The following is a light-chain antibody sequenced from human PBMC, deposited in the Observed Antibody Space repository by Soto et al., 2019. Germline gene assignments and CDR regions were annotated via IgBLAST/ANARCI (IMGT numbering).Light chain of an antibody. CDR1: SFNIGKNA. J-gene: IGLJ3*02. CDR2: SGD. CDR3: AAWDDSLNALV. Sequence: QSVVTQPPSVSAAPRQRVTISCSGSSFNIGKNAVNWYQQLPGKSPQFLFSSGDLMPSGVSDRFSASKSGTSASLAISGLQSEDEGDYYCAAWDDSLNALVFGGGTQLTVL. V-gene: IGLV1-36*01.